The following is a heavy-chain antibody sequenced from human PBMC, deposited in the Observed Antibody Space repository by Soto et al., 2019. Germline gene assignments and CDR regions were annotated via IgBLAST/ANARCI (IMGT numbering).Heavy chain of an antibody. V-gene: IGHV1-3*01. CDR2: IDAGNGNT. CDR1: GYTFTSYA. J-gene: IGHJ6*02. Sequence: ASVKVSCKASGYTFTSYAMHWVRQAPGQRLEWMGWIDAGNGNTKYSQKFQGRVTITRDKSASTAYMELSSLRSEDTAVYYCASSGYSYGSKTLGYYGMDVWGQGTTVTVSS. D-gene: IGHD5-18*01. CDR3: ASSGYSYGSKTLGYYGMDV.